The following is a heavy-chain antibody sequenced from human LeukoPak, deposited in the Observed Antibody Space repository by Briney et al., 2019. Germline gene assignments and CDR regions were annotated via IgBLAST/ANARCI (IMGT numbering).Heavy chain of an antibody. CDR2: IYYSGST. CDR3: ARDIPVRF. Sequence: RPSETLSLTCTVSGGSISSYYWSWIRQPPGKGLEWIGYIYYSGSTNYNPSLKSRVTISVDTSKNQFSLKLSSVTAADTAVYYCARDIPVRFWGQGTLVTVSS. CDR1: GGSISSYY. J-gene: IGHJ4*02. D-gene: IGHD4-17*01. V-gene: IGHV4-59*01.